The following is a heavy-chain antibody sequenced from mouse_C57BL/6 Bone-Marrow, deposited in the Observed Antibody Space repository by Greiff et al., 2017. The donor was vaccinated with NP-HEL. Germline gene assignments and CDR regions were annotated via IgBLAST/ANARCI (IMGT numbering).Heavy chain of an antibody. CDR2: SRNKANDYTT. D-gene: IGHD1-1*01. V-gene: IGHV7-1*02. Sequence: EVNVVASGGGLVQPGGSLRLSCATSGFTFSDFYMEWVRQPPGKRLEWIAASRNKANDYTTEYSASVKGRFIVSRDTSQSILYLQMNALRAEDTAIYYCARDYYGSSYWYFDVWGAGTTVTVSS. CDR3: ARDYYGSSYWYFDV. CDR1: GFTFSDFY. J-gene: IGHJ1*01.